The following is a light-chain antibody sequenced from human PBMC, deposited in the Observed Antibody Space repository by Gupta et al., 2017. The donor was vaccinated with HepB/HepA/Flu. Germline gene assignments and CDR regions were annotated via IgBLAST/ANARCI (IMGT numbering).Light chain of an antibody. J-gene: IGKJ4*01. CDR1: QSLLHSNGYNS. CDR3: MQSLQTPLT. CDR2: LGS. Sequence: DIVMSQSPVSLPVTPGEPASISCRSSQSLLHSNGYNSVDWYLQKPGQSPQLLINLGSNRASGVPDRFSGSGSGTDFTLKISRVEVEDVGVYYCMQSLQTPLTFGGGTKVEIK. V-gene: IGKV2-28*01.